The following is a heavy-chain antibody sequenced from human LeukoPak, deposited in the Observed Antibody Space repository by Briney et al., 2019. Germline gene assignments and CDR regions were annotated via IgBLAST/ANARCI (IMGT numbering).Heavy chain of an antibody. D-gene: IGHD6-13*01. CDR3: AGDRWGSSWFFDY. J-gene: IGHJ4*02. Sequence: ASVKVSCKASGYTFTGYYMHWVRQAPGQGLEWMGWINPNSGGTNYAQKFQGRVTMTRDTSISTAYMELSRLRSDDTAVYYCAGDRWGSSWFFDYWGQGTLVTVSS. CDR1: GYTFTGYY. CDR2: INPNSGGT. V-gene: IGHV1-2*02.